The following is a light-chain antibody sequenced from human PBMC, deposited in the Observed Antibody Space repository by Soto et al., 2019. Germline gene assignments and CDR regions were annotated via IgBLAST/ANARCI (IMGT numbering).Light chain of an antibody. J-gene: IGKJ3*01. CDR2: GAS. Sequence: DIQMTQSPSSLSASVGDGVTITCRASQSIGDHVNWYQQQSGKAPKLLISGASSLQSGVPSRFSGSGSGTDFTLTIDTLQPEDFATYSCQQTYGLPTFGPGTTVAVK. V-gene: IGKV1-39*01. CDR1: QSIGDH. CDR3: QQTYGLPT.